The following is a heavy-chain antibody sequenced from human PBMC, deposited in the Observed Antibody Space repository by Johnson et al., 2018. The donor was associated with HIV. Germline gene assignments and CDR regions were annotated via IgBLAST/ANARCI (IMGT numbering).Heavy chain of an antibody. CDR1: GFTFSSYG. CDR3: ARGLWFRERSRLFDI. Sequence: QVQLVESGGGVVQPGRSLRLSCAASGFTFSSYGMHWVRQAPGKGLEWVAVISYDGSNKYYADSVKGRFTISRDNSKNTLYLQMNSLRAEDTAVFYCARGLWFRERSRLFDIWGQGTMVTVSS. J-gene: IGHJ3*02. V-gene: IGHV3-30*03. D-gene: IGHD3-10*01. CDR2: ISYDGSNK.